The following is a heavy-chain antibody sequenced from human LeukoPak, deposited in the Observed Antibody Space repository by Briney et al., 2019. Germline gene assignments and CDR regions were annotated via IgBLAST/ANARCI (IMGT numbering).Heavy chain of an antibody. D-gene: IGHD3-10*01. CDR1: GGSISRYY. V-gene: IGHV4-59*13. CDR3: ARTAKYYYGSETYYFFDY. CDR2: ISYTGST. J-gene: IGHJ4*02. Sequence: PSETLSLTCTVSGGSISRYYWSWIRQPPGKGLEWIGYISYTGSTTYNSSLKSRVHISLDTSQNQFSLKLTSVTPADTAVYYCARTAKYYYGSETYYFFDYWGQGTLVTVSS.